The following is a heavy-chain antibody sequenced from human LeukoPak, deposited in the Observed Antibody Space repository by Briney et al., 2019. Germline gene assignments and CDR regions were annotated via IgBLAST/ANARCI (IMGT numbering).Heavy chain of an antibody. CDR1: GFTVSSNY. V-gene: IGHV3-53*01. CDR3: ARSSHYDILTGYSEEGAFDI. CDR2: IYSGGST. J-gene: IGHJ3*02. D-gene: IGHD3-9*01. Sequence: PGGSLRLSCAASGFTVSSNYMSWVRQAPGKGLEWVSVIYSGGSTDYADSVKGRFTISRDTSKNTLYLQMNSLGVEDTAVYYCARSSHYDILTGYSEEGAFDIWGQGTMVTVSS.